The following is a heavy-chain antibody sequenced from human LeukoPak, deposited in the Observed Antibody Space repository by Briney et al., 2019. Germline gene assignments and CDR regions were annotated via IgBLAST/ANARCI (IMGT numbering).Heavy chain of an antibody. J-gene: IGHJ4*02. V-gene: IGHV3-23*01. CDR3: AKGYDFWSGGIDY. CDR1: GFTFNNYA. CDR2: ISGSGGST. D-gene: IGHD3-3*01. Sequence: GGSLRLSCAASGFTFNNYAMTWVRQAPGKGLEWVSAISGSGGSTFYADSVKGRFTISRDNSKNTLYLQMNSLRADDTAVYYCAKGYDFWSGGIDYWGQGTLVTVSS.